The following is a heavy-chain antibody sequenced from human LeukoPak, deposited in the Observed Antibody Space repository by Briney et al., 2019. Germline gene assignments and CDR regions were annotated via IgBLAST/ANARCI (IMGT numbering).Heavy chain of an antibody. V-gene: IGHV3-7*01. D-gene: IGHD1-26*01. CDR2: VKQDGSER. CDR1: GFIPSSYW. Sequence: GRSLRLSCAASGFIPSSYWMSWVRQAPGKGLEWVANVKQDGSERYYGDSVKGRFTISRDNAKNSLYLQMSSLRAEDTAIYYCARDVPLMGASKTRYFDYWGQGTLVTVSS. CDR3: ARDVPLMGASKTRYFDY. J-gene: IGHJ4*02.